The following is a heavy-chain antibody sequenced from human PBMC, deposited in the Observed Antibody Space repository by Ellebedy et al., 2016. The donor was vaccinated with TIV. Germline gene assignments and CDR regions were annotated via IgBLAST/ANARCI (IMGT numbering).Heavy chain of an antibody. V-gene: IGHV3-30*04. CDR3: ARDWAPLYGSGSYSNY. Sequence: GGSLRLSXAASGFTFSSYAMHWVRQAPGKGLEWVAVISYDGSNKYYADSVKGRFTISRDNSKNTLYLQMNSLRAEDTAVYYCARDWAPLYGSGSYSNYWGQGTLVTVSS. CDR1: GFTFSSYA. D-gene: IGHD3-10*01. J-gene: IGHJ4*02. CDR2: ISYDGSNK.